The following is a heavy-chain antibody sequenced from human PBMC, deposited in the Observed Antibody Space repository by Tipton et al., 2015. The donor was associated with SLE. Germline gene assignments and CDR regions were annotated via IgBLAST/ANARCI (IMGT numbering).Heavy chain of an antibody. CDR2: ISYDGTTE. J-gene: IGHJ4*03. V-gene: IGHV3-30*01. CDR1: GFTFSTYA. CDR3: AGDGCGSGVDCFPGGYFDS. Sequence: SLRLSCAASGFTFSTYAMYWVRQAPGKGLEWVAAISYDGTTESYADSVKGRFTISRDNSKNTLYLQMNSLRAEDTAVYYCAGDGCGSGVDCFPGGYFDSWGQVALITVPS. D-gene: IGHD2-21*02.